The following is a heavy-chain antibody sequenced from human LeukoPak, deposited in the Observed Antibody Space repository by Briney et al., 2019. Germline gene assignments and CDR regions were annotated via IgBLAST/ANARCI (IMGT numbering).Heavy chain of an antibody. D-gene: IGHD1-26*01. V-gene: IGHV3-30*03. CDR1: GFTFSSYG. CDR2: ISYDGSNK. CDR3: ARDSLRWELLKRAFDI. J-gene: IGHJ3*02. Sequence: GGSLRLSCAASGFTFSSYGMHWVRQAPGKGLEWVAVISYDGSNKYYADSVKGRFTISRDNAKNSLYLQMNSLRAEDTAVYYCARDSLRWELLKRAFDIWGQGTMVIVSS.